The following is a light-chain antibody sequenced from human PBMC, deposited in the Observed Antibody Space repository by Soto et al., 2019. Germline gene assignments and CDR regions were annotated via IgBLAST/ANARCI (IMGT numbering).Light chain of an antibody. Sequence: QSVLTQPASVSGSPGQSITISCTGTSSDVGTYKYVSWYQQYPSKAPKLMIYEVSNRPSGVSNRFSGSKSGNTASLTISGLQAEDEADYYCYSHARKVFGGGTKVTVL. CDR3: YSHARKV. V-gene: IGLV2-14*01. CDR2: EVS. J-gene: IGLJ3*02. CDR1: SSDVGTYKY.